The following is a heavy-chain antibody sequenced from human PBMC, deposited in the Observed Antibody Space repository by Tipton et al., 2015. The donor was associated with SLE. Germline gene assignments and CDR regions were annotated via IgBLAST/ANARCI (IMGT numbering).Heavy chain of an antibody. CDR3: ARGIGGFGKLFRRGYFDY. V-gene: IGHV4-34*01. CDR1: GGSFSGYY. CDR2: INHSGST. Sequence: TLSLTCAVYGGSFSGYYWSWIRQPPGKGLEWIGEINHSGSTNYNPSLKRRVTISVDTSKNQFSLKLSSVTAADTAVYYCARGIGGFGKLFRRGYFDYWGQGTLVTVSS. D-gene: IGHD3-10*01. J-gene: IGHJ4*02.